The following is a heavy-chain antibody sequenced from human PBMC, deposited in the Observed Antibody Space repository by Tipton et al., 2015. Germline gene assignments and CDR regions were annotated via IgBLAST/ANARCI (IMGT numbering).Heavy chain of an antibody. J-gene: IGHJ4*02. D-gene: IGHD2/OR15-2a*01. CDR1: GFNFNNYA. V-gene: IGHV3-23*01. CDR3: ARDYWDSPAYY. Sequence: SLRLSCAASGFNFNNYAMTWVRQAPGMGLEWVSTISSRGVSADYADSVRGRFTISRDNSNNTLYLQMNSLSAEDTAVYYCARDYWDSPAYYWGQGALVTVSS. CDR2: ISSRGVSA.